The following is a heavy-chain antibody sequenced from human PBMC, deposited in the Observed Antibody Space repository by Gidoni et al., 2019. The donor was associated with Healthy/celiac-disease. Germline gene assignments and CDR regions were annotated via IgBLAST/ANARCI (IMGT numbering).Heavy chain of an antibody. V-gene: IGHV4-34*02. CDR2: INHSGST. CDR3: ARAPRGATHLGSDY. CDR1: GGSFSGYY. J-gene: IGHJ4*02. D-gene: IGHD1-26*01. Sequence: QVQLQQWGAGLLKPSETLSLTCAVYGGSFSGYYWSWIRQPPGKGLEWIGEINHSGSTNYNPSLKSRVTISVDTSKNQFSLKLSSVTAADTAVYYCARAPRGATHLGSDYWGQGTLVTVSS.